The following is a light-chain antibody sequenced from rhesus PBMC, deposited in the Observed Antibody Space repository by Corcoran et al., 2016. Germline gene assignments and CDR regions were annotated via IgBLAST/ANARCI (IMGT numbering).Light chain of an antibody. CDR1: QGVSSW. J-gene: IGKJ1*01. V-gene: IGKV1-19*01. CDR3: QQYNDLPWT. Sequence: DIQMTQSPSSLSASVGDKVTITCHASQGVSSWLAWYQQKQGKAPKPLIYAAFSFESGVPSRFSGSRAGTDDTLTINRLQPEDFATYYWQQYNDLPWTFGQGTKVEIK. CDR2: AAF.